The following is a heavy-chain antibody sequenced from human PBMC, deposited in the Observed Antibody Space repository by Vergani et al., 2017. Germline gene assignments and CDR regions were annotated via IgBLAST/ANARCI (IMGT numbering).Heavy chain of an antibody. J-gene: IGHJ6*02. CDR2: ISVSGGST. Sequence: VQLLESGGGLVQPGGSLRLSCAASGFTFSSYAMSWVRQAPGKGLEWVSAISVSGGSTYYADSVKGRFTISRDNSKNTLYLQMNSLRAEDTAVYYCAKEGSGSYGEWAPYYYYYGMDVWGQGTTVTVSS. D-gene: IGHD3-10*01. V-gene: IGHV3-23*01. CDR3: AKEGSGSYGEWAPYYYYYGMDV. CDR1: GFTFSSYA.